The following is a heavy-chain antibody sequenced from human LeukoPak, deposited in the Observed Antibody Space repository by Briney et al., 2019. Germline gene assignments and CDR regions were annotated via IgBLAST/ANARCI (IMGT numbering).Heavy chain of an antibody. CDR3: AKAFGKDIVVVPAAMGGY. D-gene: IGHD2-2*01. CDR2: ISGSGGST. Sequence: GGSLRLSCAASGFTFSSYAMSWVRQAPGKGLEWVSAISGSGGSTYYADSVKGRFTISRDNSKNTLYLQMSSLRAEDTAVYYCAKAFGKDIVVVPAAMGGYWGQGTLVTVSS. V-gene: IGHV3-23*01. CDR1: GFTFSSYA. J-gene: IGHJ4*02.